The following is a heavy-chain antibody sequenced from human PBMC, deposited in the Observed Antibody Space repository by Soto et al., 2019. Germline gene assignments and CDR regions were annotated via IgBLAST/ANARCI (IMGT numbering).Heavy chain of an antibody. V-gene: IGHV4-31*03. CDR1: GGSISSGGYY. J-gene: IGHJ4*02. Sequence: TSETLSLTCTVSGGSISSGGYYWSWIRQHPGKGLEWIGYIYYSGSTYYNPSLKSRVTISVDTSKNQFSLKLSSVTAADTAVYYCARGGEAGSLSYWGQGTLVTVSS. D-gene: IGHD3-10*01. CDR3: ARGGEAGSLSY. CDR2: IYYSGST.